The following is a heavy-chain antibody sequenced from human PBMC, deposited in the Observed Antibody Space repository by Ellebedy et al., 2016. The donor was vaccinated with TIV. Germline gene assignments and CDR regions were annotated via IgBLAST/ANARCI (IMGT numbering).Heavy chain of an antibody. V-gene: IGHV1-18*01. CDR3: ATVVTSYYYYGMDV. CDR2: ISAYNGNT. J-gene: IGHJ6*02. Sequence: ASVKVSCXASGYTFISYGISWVRQAPGQGLEWMGWISAYNGNTNYAQKLQGRVTMTTDTSTSTAYMELRSLRSDDTAVYYCATVVTSYYYYGMDVWGQGTTVTVSS. D-gene: IGHD4-23*01. CDR1: GYTFISYG.